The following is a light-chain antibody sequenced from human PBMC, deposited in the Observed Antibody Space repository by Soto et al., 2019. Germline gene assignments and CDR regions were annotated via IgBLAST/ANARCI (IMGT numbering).Light chain of an antibody. CDR2: EVS. V-gene: IGLV2-23*02. J-gene: IGLJ1*01. CDR1: SSDVGRYNL. Sequence: QSALPQPASVSGPPGQSITISCTGTSSDVGRYNLVSWYQQHPGKAPKLMIYEVSKRPSGVSNRFSGSKSGNTASLTISGLQAEDEADYYCCSYAGSSTYVFGTGTKVTVL. CDR3: CSYAGSSTYV.